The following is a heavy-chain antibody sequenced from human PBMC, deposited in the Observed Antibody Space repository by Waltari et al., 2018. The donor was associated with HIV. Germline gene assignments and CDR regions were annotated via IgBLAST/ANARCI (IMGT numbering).Heavy chain of an antibody. CDR2: IYYIGSP. V-gene: IGHV4-59*01. D-gene: IGHD2-15*01. J-gene: IGHJ3*02. Sequence: QVQLQESGPGLVKPSETLSLTCTVSGGSISSYYWRWIRQPPWKGLEWIGYIYYIGSPHDTPSLKRRVTISVDTAKKQFSLKLSSVTAADTAVYYCARDRGYCSGGSCYSNAARAFDIWGQGTMVTVSS. CDR3: ARDRGYCSGGSCYSNAARAFDI. CDR1: GGSISSYY.